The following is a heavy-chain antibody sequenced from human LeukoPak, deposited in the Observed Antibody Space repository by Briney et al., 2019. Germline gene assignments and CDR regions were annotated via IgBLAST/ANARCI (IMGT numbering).Heavy chain of an antibody. CDR1: GGSISSYY. J-gene: IGHJ4*02. Sequence: SETLSLTCIVSGGSISSYYWSWIRQPPGKGLEWIGYIYYSGSTNYNSSLKSRVTISVDTSENQFSLKLSSVTAADTAVYYCARERGSYYSDFDYWGQGTLVTVSS. V-gene: IGHV4-59*01. D-gene: IGHD1-26*01. CDR2: IYYSGST. CDR3: ARERGSYYSDFDY.